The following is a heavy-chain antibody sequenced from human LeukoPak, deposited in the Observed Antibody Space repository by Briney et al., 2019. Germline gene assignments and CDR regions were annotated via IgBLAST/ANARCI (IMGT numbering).Heavy chain of an antibody. V-gene: IGHV3-11*04. J-gene: IGHJ4*02. Sequence: PGGSLRLSCAASGFTFSDYYMSWIRQAPGKGLQWVSYISSSAGNTNYADYVKGRFTMSRDNAKNSLYLQMNSLRAEDTAVYYCARVRSSGATHDYWGQGTLVTVSS. D-gene: IGHD6-19*01. CDR2: ISSSAGNT. CDR1: GFTFSDYY. CDR3: ARVRSSGATHDY.